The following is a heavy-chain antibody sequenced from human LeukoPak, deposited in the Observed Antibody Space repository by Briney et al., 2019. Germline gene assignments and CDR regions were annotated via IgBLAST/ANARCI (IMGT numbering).Heavy chain of an antibody. Sequence: PSETLSLTCAVSVGSINSGNWWSWVRQSPGKGLEWMGEIYHNGTPNYNPSLKSRVTISADTFKNYFSLKMTSVTAADTAVYYCATAPILRGEGGEHYKYGMDVWGQGTTVIVSS. CDR3: ATAPILRGEGGEHYKYGMDV. CDR2: IYHNGTP. J-gene: IGHJ6*02. D-gene: IGHD2-2*02. CDR1: VGSINSGNW. V-gene: IGHV4-4*02.